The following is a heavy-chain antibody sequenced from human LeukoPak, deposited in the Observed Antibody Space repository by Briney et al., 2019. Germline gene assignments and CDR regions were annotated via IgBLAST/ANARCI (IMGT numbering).Heavy chain of an antibody. CDR2: ISSGSSAI. CDR1: GFTFSSYS. V-gene: IGHV3-48*01. Sequence: GGSLRLSCAASGFTFSSYSMNWVRQAPGKGLEWVSYISSGSSAIYYADSVKGRFTISRDNAKNSLYLQMNSLRAEDSAVYYCTRDFNGLGYWGQGTLVTVSS. CDR3: TRDFNGLGY. D-gene: IGHD2-8*01. J-gene: IGHJ4*02.